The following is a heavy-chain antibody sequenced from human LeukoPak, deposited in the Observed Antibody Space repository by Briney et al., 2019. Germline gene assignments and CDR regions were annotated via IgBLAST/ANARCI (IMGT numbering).Heavy chain of an antibody. Sequence: SETLSLTCTVSGGSISSYYWSWIRQPAGKGLEWIGRIYTSGSTNYNPSLKSRVTMSVETSKNQFSLKLSSVTAADTAVYYCARGALGYDSSDLDYWGQGTLVTVSS. D-gene: IGHD3-22*01. CDR3: ARGALGYDSSDLDY. CDR2: IYTSGST. J-gene: IGHJ4*02. CDR1: GGSISSYY. V-gene: IGHV4-4*07.